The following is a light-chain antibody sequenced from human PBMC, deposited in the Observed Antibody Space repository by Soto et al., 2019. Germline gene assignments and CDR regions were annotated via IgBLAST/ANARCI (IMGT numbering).Light chain of an antibody. Sequence: EIVLTQSPGTLSLSPGERATLSCRASQSVSNNYLAWYQQKPGQAPRLLIYGASNRATGIPDRFSGSGSGTDFTLTISSLQSEDFGVYYCQHYDRWPLTFGGGTKVDIK. J-gene: IGKJ4*01. V-gene: IGKV3-20*01. CDR3: QHYDRWPLT. CDR2: GAS. CDR1: QSVSNNY.